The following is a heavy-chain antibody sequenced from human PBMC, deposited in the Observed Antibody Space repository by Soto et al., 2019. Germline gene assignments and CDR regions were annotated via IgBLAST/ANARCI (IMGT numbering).Heavy chain of an antibody. V-gene: IGHV1-24*01. CDR1: GYTLTELS. J-gene: IGHJ4*02. CDR3: ATDLSGLDKFDY. D-gene: IGHD6-6*01. Sequence: GASVKVSCKVSGYTLTELSMHWVRQVPGKGLEWMGGFDPKDHETTYAQTFQGRVSMTEDTSTYTAYLGLSSLRSEDTAMYYCATDLSGLDKFDYWGQGTLVTVSS. CDR2: FDPKDHET.